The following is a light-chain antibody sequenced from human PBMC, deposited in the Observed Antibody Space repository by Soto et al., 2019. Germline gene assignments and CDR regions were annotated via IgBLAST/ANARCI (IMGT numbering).Light chain of an antibody. CDR3: QSYDSSRSGVV. CDR2: DDI. V-gene: IGLV1-40*01. J-gene: IGLJ2*01. CDR1: SSNIGARYD. Sequence: QSVLTQPPSVSGAPGQRVTISCTGSSSNIGARYDVHWYQQLPGTAPKLLIYDDINRPSGVPDRFSGSKSGTSAPLAITGLQAEDEAEYYCQSYDSSRSGVVFGGGTQLTVL.